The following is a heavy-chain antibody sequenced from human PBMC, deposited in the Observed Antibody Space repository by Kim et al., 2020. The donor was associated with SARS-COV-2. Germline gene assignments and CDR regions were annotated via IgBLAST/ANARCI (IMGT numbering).Heavy chain of an antibody. V-gene: IGHV4-4*09. D-gene: IGHD6-19*01. CDR2: T. J-gene: IGHJ4*02. Sequence: TRYNPSLKSRVTISVDTSKNQFSLRLTSVTPAGTAVYYCASVRTGWYNFHYWGQGALVTVSS. CDR3: ASVRTGWYNFHY.